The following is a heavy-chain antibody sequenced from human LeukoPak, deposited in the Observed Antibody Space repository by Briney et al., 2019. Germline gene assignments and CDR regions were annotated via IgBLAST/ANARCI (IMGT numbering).Heavy chain of an antibody. CDR2: ISAYNGNT. V-gene: IGHV1-18*01. CDR1: GYIFTSYG. J-gene: IGHJ3*02. Sequence: ASVKVSCKASGYIFTSYGISWVRQAPGQGLEWMGWISAYNGNTNYAQKLQGRVTMTTDTSTSTAYMELRSLRSDDTAVYYCARDIVPNGSGTPDAFDIWGQGTMVTVSS. D-gene: IGHD3-10*01. CDR3: ARDIVPNGSGTPDAFDI.